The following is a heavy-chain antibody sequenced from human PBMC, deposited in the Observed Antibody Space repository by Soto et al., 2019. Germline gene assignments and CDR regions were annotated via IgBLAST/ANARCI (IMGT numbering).Heavy chain of an antibody. J-gene: IGHJ4*02. V-gene: IGHV3-33*01. Sequence: QVQLVESGGGVVQPGRSLRLSCAASGFTFSDYGMHWVRQAPGKGLEWVAVIWYDGSEKYYADSVKGRFTISRDNSKNTLYLQMNSLRAEYTAVYYCARQSLGNIRLRGFDYWGQGALVTVSS. D-gene: IGHD1-1*01. CDR2: IWYDGSEK. CDR1: GFTFSDYG. CDR3: ARQSLGNIRLRGFDY.